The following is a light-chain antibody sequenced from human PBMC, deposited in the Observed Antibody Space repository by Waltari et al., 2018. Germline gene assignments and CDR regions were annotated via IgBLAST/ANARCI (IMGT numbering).Light chain of an antibody. V-gene: IGLV8-61*01. J-gene: IGLJ3*02. CDR2: KAN. Sequence: QTVVTQEPSLSVSPGGTVTLTCALSSGSLSTTSYATWYQQTPGQAPRTLVYKANERSSGVPGRFAGSILGNTAALTSTGAQADYESDYYCALYMGSGIWVFGGGTRLTVL. CDR3: ALYMGSGIWV. CDR1: SGSLSTTSY.